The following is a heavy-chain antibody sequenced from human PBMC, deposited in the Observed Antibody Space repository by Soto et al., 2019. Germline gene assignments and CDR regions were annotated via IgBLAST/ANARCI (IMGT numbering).Heavy chain of an antibody. D-gene: IGHD2-21*02. CDR3: ARGVAYCGGDCYRPYYYYGMDV. Sequence: ASVKVSCKASGGTFSSYAISWVRQAPGQGLEWMGGIIPIFGTAIYAQKFQGRVTITADESTSTAYMELSSLRSEDTAVYYCARGVAYCGGDCYRPYYYYGMDVWGQGTTVTVSS. CDR1: GGTFSSYA. V-gene: IGHV1-69*13. J-gene: IGHJ6*02. CDR2: IIPIFGTA.